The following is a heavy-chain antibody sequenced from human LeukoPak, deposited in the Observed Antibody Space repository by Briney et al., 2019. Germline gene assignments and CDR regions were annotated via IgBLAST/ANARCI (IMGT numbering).Heavy chain of an antibody. V-gene: IGHV4-39*02. D-gene: IGHD6-13*01. Sequence: ETLSLTCTVSGGSISSSSYYWGWIRQPPGKGLEWIGSIYYSGSTYYNPSLKSRVTISVDTSKNQFSLKLGSVTAADTAVYYCAREGIAAAGTWFDYWGQGTLVTVSS. CDR2: IYYSGST. CDR1: GGSISSSSYY. J-gene: IGHJ4*02. CDR3: AREGIAAAGTWFDY.